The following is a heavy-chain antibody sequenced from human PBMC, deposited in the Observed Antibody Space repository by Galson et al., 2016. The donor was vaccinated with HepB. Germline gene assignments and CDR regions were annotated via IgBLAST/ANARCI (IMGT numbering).Heavy chain of an antibody. CDR1: GFTFSSYD. D-gene: IGHD1-1*01. CDR2: IRGSGDST. Sequence: SLRLSCAASGFTFSSYDMSWVRQAPGKGLEWVSAIRGSGDSTYYADSVKSRFTISRDNSKNTVYLQMNSLRAEDTAVYYCAKALRSPNDPEYWGQGTLVTVSS. J-gene: IGHJ4*02. V-gene: IGHV3-23*01. CDR3: AKALRSPNDPEY.